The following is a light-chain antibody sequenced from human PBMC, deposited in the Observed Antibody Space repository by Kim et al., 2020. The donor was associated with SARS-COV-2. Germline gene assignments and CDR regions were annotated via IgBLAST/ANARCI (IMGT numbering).Light chain of an antibody. J-gene: IGKJ1*01. Sequence: EIVMTQSPATLSVSPGERATLSCRASQSVSSDLVWYQQKPGQAPRLLIYGASTRATGIPARFSGSGSGTEFTLTISSLQSEDFAIYYCQQYNTEWTFGQGTKLEI. CDR1: QSVSSD. V-gene: IGKV3-15*01. CDR2: GAS. CDR3: QQYNTEWT.